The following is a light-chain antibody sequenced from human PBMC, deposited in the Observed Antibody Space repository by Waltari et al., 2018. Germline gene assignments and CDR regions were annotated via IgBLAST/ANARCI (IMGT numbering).Light chain of an antibody. Sequence: QSALTQPRPVSGSPGQSVTLSCPGTRSDVGAYNPVSWYQQHPGKAPNLIIYGVSKRPSGVPDRFSGSKSGNTASLTISGLQAEDEGDYYCCSYAGTYTVRVFGGGTKVTVL. CDR3: CSYAGTYTVRV. V-gene: IGLV2-11*01. CDR2: GVS. CDR1: RSDVGAYNP. J-gene: IGLJ3*02.